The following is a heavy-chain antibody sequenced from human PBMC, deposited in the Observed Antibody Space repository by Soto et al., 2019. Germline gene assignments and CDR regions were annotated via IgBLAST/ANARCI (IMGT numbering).Heavy chain of an antibody. CDR3: ARAPYSSSSFFFDY. CDR1: GYSFTAFH. CDR2: INPNNGHA. V-gene: IGHV1-46*01. J-gene: IGHJ4*02. Sequence: ASVKVSCKASGYSFTAFHMHWVRQAPGLGLEWMGIINPNNGHANIAQRFQGRVALTWDTSTSTVYMEMSGLRSDDTAVYYCARAPYSSSSFFFDYWGQGTLVTVSS. D-gene: IGHD6-6*01.